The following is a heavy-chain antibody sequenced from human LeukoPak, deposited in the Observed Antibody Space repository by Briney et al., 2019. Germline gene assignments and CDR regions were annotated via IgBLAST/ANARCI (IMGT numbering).Heavy chain of an antibody. D-gene: IGHD3/OR15-3a*01. V-gene: IGHV3-23*01. CDR2: SSVMVGGT. J-gene: IGHJ6*02. CDR1: GFTFSSYA. Sequence: GGSLRLSCAGSGFTFSSYAMSWVRQAPGKGLEWVSGSSVMVGGTYYADSVKGRFTISRDNSKNTMYLQMNSLRAEDTAIYYCAKDGGWTGSHFKGMDVWGQGTTVSVSS. CDR3: AKDGGWTGSHFKGMDV.